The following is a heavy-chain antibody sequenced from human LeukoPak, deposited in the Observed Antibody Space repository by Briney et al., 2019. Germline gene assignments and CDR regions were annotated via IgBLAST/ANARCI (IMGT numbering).Heavy chain of an antibody. CDR1: VFTVSDNY. J-gene: IGHJ4*02. CDR2: IDSGGNT. V-gene: IGHV3-53*01. D-gene: IGHD4-17*01. CDR3: ARDWNGDYAFEN. Sequence: GGSLRLSCAASVFTVSDNYMNWVRQAPGKGLEWASVIDSGGNTYYADSVKGRFTISRDPSKNTVFLQMTSLRVEDTAIYYCARDWNGDYAFENWGQGTLVIVSS.